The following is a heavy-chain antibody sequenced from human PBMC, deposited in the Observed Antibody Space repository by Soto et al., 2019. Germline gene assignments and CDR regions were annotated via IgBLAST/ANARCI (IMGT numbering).Heavy chain of an antibody. CDR2: IYWDDDK. CDR3: AHRPTGWYFDL. Sequence: QITLKESGPTLVEPTQTLTLTCTFSGFSLSTSGVAVGWIRQPPGKALEWLALIYWDDDKRYSPSLKNRLTXTXXTSKNQVVLTMTNMDPVDTATYYCAHRPTGWYFDLWGRGTLVTVSS. CDR1: GFSLSTSGVA. V-gene: IGHV2-5*02. J-gene: IGHJ2*01.